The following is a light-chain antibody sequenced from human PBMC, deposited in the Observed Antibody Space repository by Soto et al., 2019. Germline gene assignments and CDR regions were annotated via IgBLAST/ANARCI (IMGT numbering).Light chain of an antibody. CDR3: QQYGSSPKT. V-gene: IGKV3-20*01. J-gene: IGKJ1*01. CDR2: GAS. Sequence: EIVLTQSPGTLSLSPGERATLSCRASQSVSSSYLAWYQQTPGQAPRLLIYGASSRATGIPDRFSGSASETDFTLTISRLEPEDFAVYYCQQYGSSPKTFGQGTKVEMK. CDR1: QSVSSSY.